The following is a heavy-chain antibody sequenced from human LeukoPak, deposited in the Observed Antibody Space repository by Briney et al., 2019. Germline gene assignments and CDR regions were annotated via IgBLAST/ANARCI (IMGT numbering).Heavy chain of an antibody. CDR3: AKGAFGVVSYMDV. D-gene: IGHD3-3*01. CDR1: GFTFDDYA. CDR2: ISWNSGSI. J-gene: IGHJ6*03. V-gene: IGHV3-9*01. Sequence: PGRSLRLSCAASGFTFDDYAMHWVRHAPGKGLEWVSGISWNSGSIGYAGSVKGRFTISRDNAKNSLYLQMNSLRAKDTALYYCAKGAFGVVSYMDVWGRGTTVIVSS.